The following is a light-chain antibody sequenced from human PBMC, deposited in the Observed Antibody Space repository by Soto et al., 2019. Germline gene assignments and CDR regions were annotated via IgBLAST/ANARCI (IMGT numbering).Light chain of an antibody. CDR3: CSYAVRDTFYV. CDR1: SXDVGAYNY. V-gene: IGLV2-11*01. Sequence: QSALAQPRSVSGSPGQSVIISCTGTSXDVGAYNYVSWYQQHPGKAPKLVIYDVSKRPSGVPARFSGSKSGNTASLTISGLQAEDEADYFCCSYAVRDTFYVFGTGTKVNVL. J-gene: IGLJ1*01. CDR2: DVS.